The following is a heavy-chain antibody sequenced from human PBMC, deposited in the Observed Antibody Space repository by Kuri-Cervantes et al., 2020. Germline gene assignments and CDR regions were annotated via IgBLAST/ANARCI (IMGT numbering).Heavy chain of an antibody. J-gene: IGHJ5*02. V-gene: IGHV4-38-2*01. CDR2: IYHSGST. Sequence: SQTLSLTCAVSGYSISSGYYWGWIRQPPGKGLEWIGSIYHSGSTYYNPSLKSRVTISVDTSKNQFSLKLSSVTAADTAVYYCARSYYYGSGRFDPWGQGTLVTVSS. D-gene: IGHD3-10*01. CDR1: GYSISSGYY. CDR3: ARSYYYGSGRFDP.